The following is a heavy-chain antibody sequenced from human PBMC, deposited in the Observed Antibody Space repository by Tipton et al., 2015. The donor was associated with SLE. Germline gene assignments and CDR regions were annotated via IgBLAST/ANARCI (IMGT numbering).Heavy chain of an antibody. V-gene: IGHV4-61*02. CDR2: IYNSGIT. D-gene: IGHD3-10*01. CDR1: GDSFSSGSSS. J-gene: IGHJ2*01. Sequence: LRLSCTVSGDSFSSGSSSWNWVRQPAGKGLEWIGLIYNSGITNYNPSLKSRVTISVDTSKNQFSLKLSSVTAADTAVYYCARDRRGWYFDLWGRGTLVTVSS. CDR3: ARDRRGWYFDL.